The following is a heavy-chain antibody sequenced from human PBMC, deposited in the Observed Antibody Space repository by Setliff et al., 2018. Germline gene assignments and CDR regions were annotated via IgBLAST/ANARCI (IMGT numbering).Heavy chain of an antibody. Sequence: ASVKVSCKASGYIFSDHYMHWVRQAPGQGLEWMGWISAYNGNTNYAQKLQGRVTMTTDTSTSTAYMELRSLRSDDTAVYYCARPYYYDSSVSAFDIWGQGTMVTVSS. D-gene: IGHD3-22*01. J-gene: IGHJ3*02. CDR2: ISAYNGNT. CDR3: ARPYYYDSSVSAFDI. CDR1: GYIFSDHY. V-gene: IGHV1-18*04.